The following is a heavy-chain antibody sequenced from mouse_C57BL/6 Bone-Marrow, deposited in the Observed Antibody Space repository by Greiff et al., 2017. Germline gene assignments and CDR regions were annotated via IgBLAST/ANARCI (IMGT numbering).Heavy chain of an antibody. J-gene: IGHJ4*01. D-gene: IGHD1-1*01. V-gene: IGHV1-9*01. CDR2: ILPGSGST. CDR3: ARSLIYYYGSSYVYYAMDY. CDR1: GYTFTGYW. Sequence: LVESGAELMKPGASVKLSCKATGYTFTGYWIEWVKQRPGHGLEWIGEILPGSGSTNYNEKFKGKATFTADTSSNTAYMQLSSLTTEDSAIYYCARSLIYYYGSSYVYYAMDYWGQGTSVTVSS.